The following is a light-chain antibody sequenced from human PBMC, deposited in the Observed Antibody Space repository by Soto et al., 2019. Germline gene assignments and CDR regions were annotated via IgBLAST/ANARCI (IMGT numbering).Light chain of an antibody. CDR1: QGITTY. V-gene: IGKV1-27*01. J-gene: IGKJ4*01. CDR3: QKYNSAPLT. Sequence: DIQMAQSPSSLSASVGDRVTITCRASQGITTYLAWYQQKPGKVPKVLIYAASTLQPGVPSRFSGSGSGTDFTLTISSLQPEDVATYSCQKYNSAPLTFGGGTKVELK. CDR2: AAS.